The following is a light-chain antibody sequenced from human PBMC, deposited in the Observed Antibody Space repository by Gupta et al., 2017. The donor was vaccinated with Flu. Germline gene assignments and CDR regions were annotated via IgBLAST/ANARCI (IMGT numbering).Light chain of an antibody. CDR2: AAS. CDR1: QNISSY. CDR3: QQFYCTLPMYT. J-gene: IGKJ2*01. V-gene: IGKV1-39*01. Sequence: QLTKPPSSLPAPLGDRLTITFQASQNISSYLNWYQQKPGKAPKLLIYAASSLQSGVPSRFSGSGSGTDFTLTISSLQPEDFATYYCQQFYCTLPMYTFGQGTKLEIK.